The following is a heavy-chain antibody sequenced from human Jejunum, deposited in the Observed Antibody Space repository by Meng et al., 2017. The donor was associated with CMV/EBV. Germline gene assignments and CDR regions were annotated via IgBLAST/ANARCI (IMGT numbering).Heavy chain of an antibody. J-gene: IGHJ5*02. D-gene: IGHD3-3*01. CDR1: YTFADYG. V-gene: IGHV1-18*01. CDR3: ARDPHDFWSSYFFDP. CDR2: IGAYNGNT. Sequence: YTFADYGINWLRQAPGQGLEWMGWIGAYNGNTEYAQKFQGRVSMTTDTSTSTAYMELRSLRSDDTAVYYCARDPHDFWSSYFFDPWGQGTLVTVSS.